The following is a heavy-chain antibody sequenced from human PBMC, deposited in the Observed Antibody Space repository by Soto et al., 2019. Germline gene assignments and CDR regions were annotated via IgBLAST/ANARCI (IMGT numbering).Heavy chain of an antibody. J-gene: IGHJ4*02. Sequence: QVQLVESGGGVVQPGGSLRLSCATSGFTFSDSGMHWVRQAPGKGLEWVAVIWSDGSDKSYADSVEGRFTISRDNSKKQLFLQMNSLRAEDTGGYYRVRSNRYRSSAGWGGGFDYWGQGTLVTVSS. D-gene: IGHD6-6*01. CDR3: VRSNRYRSSAGWGGGFDY. CDR1: GFTFSDSG. V-gene: IGHV3-33*01. CDR2: IWSDGSDK.